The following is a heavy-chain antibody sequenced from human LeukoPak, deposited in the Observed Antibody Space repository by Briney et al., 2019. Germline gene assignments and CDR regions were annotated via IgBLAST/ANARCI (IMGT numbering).Heavy chain of an antibody. D-gene: IGHD3-22*01. CDR3: ARKDFSSGSFSY. J-gene: IGHJ4*02. V-gene: IGHV3-11*04. CDR2: IGLSGSPL. Sequence: CIGLSGSPLDYADSVRGRFTISRDNAKNSLYLDMNSLRAEDTAVYYCARKDFSSGSFSYWGQGPRLSVSS.